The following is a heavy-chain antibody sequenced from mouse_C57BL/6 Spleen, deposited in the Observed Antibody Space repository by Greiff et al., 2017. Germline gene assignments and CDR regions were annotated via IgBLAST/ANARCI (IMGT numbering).Heavy chain of an antibody. CDR1: GYTFTSYW. CDR3: ARPPIYYDYPAY. CDR2: INPSNGGT. J-gene: IGHJ3*01. V-gene: IGHV1-53*01. Sequence: QVQLKQPGTELVKPGASVKLSCKASGYTFTSYWMHWVKQRPGQGLEWIGNINPSNGGTNYNEKFKSKATLTVDKSSSTAYMQLSSLTSEDSAVYYCARPPIYYDYPAYWGQGTLVTVSA. D-gene: IGHD2-4*01.